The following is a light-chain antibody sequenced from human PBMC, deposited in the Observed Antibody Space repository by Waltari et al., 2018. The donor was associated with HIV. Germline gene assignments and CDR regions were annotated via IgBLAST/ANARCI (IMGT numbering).Light chain of an antibody. CDR1: QGISSY. J-gene: IGKJ1*01. Sequence: DIQLTQSPSFLSASVGDRVTITCRASQGISSYLAWYQQKPGKAPKLLIFEASTLQIGVPSSFSGSGFGTEFTLTISSLHPEDFATYSCQQLDRYPRTFGQGTKVEIK. V-gene: IGKV1-9*01. CDR3: QQLDRYPRT. CDR2: EAS.